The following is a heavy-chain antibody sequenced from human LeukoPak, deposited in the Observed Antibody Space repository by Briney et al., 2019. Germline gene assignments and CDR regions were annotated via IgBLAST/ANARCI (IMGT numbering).Heavy chain of an antibody. J-gene: IGHJ4*02. CDR1: GYNFTNYW. V-gene: IGHV5-51*01. Sequence: KSGESLKISCMGSGYNFTNYWVGWVRQMSGKGLEWMGIIYPVDSDTSYSPSFQGQVTISADKSISTAYLQWSSLKASDIAIYYCARSYNWNYDYFDYWGQGTLVTVSS. CDR3: ARSYNWNYDYFDY. D-gene: IGHD1-7*01. CDR2: IYPVDSDT.